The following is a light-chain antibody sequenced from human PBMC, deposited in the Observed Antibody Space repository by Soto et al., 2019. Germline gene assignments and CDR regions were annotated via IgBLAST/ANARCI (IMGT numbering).Light chain of an antibody. CDR3: QQTYSVPWT. Sequence: DIQMTQSPSSLSTSVGDRVIITCRASQSISGYLNWYQQKPGEAPKPLIYGASTLQSGVPSRFSGSGSGTDFTLTISSLQPEDFVTYYCQQTYSVPWTFGQGTKVEV. J-gene: IGKJ1*01. V-gene: IGKV1-39*01. CDR1: QSISGY. CDR2: GAS.